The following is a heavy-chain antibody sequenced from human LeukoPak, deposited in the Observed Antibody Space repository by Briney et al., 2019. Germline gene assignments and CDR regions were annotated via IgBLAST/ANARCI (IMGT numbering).Heavy chain of an antibody. D-gene: IGHD2-2*01. CDR1: GFIVSSNY. Sequence: GGSLRLSCAASGFIVSSNYMNWVRQAPGKGLEWVSIIYSNGSTFYADSVKGRFTVSRDTFKNILSLQMNSLRAEDTAKYYCARDFCSSDACPFRDDAFDLWGQGTMVTVSS. J-gene: IGHJ3*01. CDR3: ARDFCSSDACPFRDDAFDL. CDR2: IYSNGST. V-gene: IGHV3-53*01.